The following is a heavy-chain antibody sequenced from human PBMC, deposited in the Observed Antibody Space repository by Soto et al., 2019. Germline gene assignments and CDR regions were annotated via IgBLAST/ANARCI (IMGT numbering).Heavy chain of an antibody. CDR1: GFTFDDYA. V-gene: IGHV3-9*01. J-gene: IGHJ6*02. Sequence: KLSCAAPGFTFDDYAMHWVRQAPGKGLEWVSGISWNSGSIGYADSVKGRFTISRDNAKNSLYLQMNSLRAEDTALYYCAKGLSKWTPYYCGMDVWGQGAMVTVSS. D-gene: IGHD1-26*01. CDR2: ISWNSGSI. CDR3: AKGLSKWTPYYCGMDV.